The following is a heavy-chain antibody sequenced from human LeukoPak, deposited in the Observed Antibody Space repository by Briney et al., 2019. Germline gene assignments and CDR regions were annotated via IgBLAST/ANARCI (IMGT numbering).Heavy chain of an antibody. Sequence: ASVKVSCKASGYTFTSYAMHWVRQAPGQGLEWMGWMNPNSGNTGYAQKFQGRVTMTRNTSISTAYMELSSLRSEDTAVYYCARGFRSTIPEDWGQGTTVTVSS. CDR2: MNPNSGNT. CDR3: ARGFRSTIPED. CDR1: GYTFTSYA. D-gene: IGHD2-2*01. V-gene: IGHV1-8*02. J-gene: IGHJ6*02.